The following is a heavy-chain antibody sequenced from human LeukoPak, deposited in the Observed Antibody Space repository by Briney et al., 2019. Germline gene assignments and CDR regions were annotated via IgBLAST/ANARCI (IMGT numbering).Heavy chain of an antibody. J-gene: IGHJ5*02. CDR2: INHSGST. V-gene: IGHV4-34*01. CDR1: GGSFSGYY. CDR3: AREDYHSGNWFDP. Sequence: SETLSLTCAVYGGSFSGYYWSWIRQPPGKGLEWIGEINHSGSTNYNPSLKSRVTISVDTSKNQFSLKLSSVTAADTAVYYCAREDYHSGNWFDPWGQGTLVTVSS. D-gene: IGHD3-10*01.